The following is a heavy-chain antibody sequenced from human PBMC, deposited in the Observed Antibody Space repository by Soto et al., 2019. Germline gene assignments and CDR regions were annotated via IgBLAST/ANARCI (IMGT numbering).Heavy chain of an antibody. Sequence: ASVKVSCKASGYTFTSYGISWVRQAPGQGLEWMGWISAYNGNTNYAQKLQGRVIMTTDTSTSTAYMELRSLRSDDTAVYYCATAPYDCWRGYYALELDAFDIWGQGTIVTDSS. V-gene: IGHV1-18*04. CDR1: GYTFTSYG. CDR3: ATAPYDCWRGYYALELDAFDI. CDR2: ISAYNGNT. D-gene: IGHD3-3*01. J-gene: IGHJ3*02.